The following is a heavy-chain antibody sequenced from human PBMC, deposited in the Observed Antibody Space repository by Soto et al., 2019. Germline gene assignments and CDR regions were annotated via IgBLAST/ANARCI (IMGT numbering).Heavy chain of an antibody. CDR3: ARGGNWLFPQPPCYNSMDD. J-gene: IGHJ6*02. CDR2: ISYDGGST. D-gene: IGHD3-9*01. V-gene: IGHV3-30-3*01. Sequence: LRPSWAASRFTFCSFAMHCVRQAPGTGLQWLECISYDGGSTYYTDSVKGRFPISRDNSNKTLYLQMNSLRAQETAVSYCARGGNWLFPQPPCYNSMDDWGQGTTVTVSS. CDR1: RFTFCSFA.